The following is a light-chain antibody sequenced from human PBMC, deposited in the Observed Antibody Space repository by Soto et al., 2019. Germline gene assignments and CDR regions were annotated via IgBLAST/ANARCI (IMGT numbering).Light chain of an antibody. V-gene: IGLV2-14*01. CDR1: SSDFGGYNY. CDR3: CSYTSSNSLI. J-gene: IGLJ1*01. CDR2: DVS. Sequence: QSALTQPASVSGSPVQSITISCTGTSSDFGGYNYVSWYQQHPGKAPKVLIYDVSNRPAGVSNRFSGSRSGNTASLTISGLQAEDEADYYCCSYTSSNSLIFGTGTKVTVL.